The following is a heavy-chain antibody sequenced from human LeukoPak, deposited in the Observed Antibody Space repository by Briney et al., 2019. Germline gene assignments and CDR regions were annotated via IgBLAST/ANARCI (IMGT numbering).Heavy chain of an antibody. CDR2: IKQDGSEK. CDR1: GFTFSSYW. D-gene: IGHD6-19*01. V-gene: IGHV3-7*01. Sequence: GGSLRLSCAASGFTFSSYWMSWVRQAPGKGLEWVANIKQDGSEKYYVDSVRGRFTISRDNAKNSLYLQMNSLRAEDTAVYYCASIAVADYYFDYWGQGTLVTVSS. CDR3: ASIAVADYYFDY. J-gene: IGHJ4*02.